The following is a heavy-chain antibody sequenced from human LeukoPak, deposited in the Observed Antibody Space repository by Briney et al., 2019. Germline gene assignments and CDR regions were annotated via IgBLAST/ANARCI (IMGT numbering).Heavy chain of an antibody. CDR3: AKSKWFGEGGMDV. V-gene: IGHV3-33*06. CDR2: IWYDGSNK. J-gene: IGHJ6*02. CDR1: GFTFSSYG. Sequence: PGGSLRLSCAASGFTFSSYGMHWVRQAPGKGLEWVAVIWYDGSNKYYADSVKGRFTISRDNSKNTLYLQMNSLRAEDTALYYCAKSKWFGEGGMDVWGQGTTVTVSS. D-gene: IGHD3-10*01.